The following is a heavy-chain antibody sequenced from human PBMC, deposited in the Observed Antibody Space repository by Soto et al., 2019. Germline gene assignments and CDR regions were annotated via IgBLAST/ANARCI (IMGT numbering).Heavy chain of an antibody. CDR2: INPNSGGT. V-gene: IGHV1-2*04. Sequence: GASVKVSCKASGYTFTGYYMHWVRQAPGQGLEWMGWINPNSGGTNYAQKFQGWVTMTRDTSISTAYMELSRLRSDDTAVYYCARATIQGTTVLNYYYGMDVWGQGTTVTVSS. CDR3: ARATIQGTTVLNYYYGMDV. J-gene: IGHJ6*02. CDR1: GYTFTGYY. D-gene: IGHD1-7*01.